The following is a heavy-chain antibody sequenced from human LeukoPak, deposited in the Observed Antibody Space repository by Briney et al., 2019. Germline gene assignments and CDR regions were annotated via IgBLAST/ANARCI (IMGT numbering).Heavy chain of an antibody. J-gene: IGHJ1*01. D-gene: IGHD6-13*01. CDR1: GFTFDDYA. CDR2: ISWNSGSI. Sequence: GGSLRLSCAASGFTFDDYAMHWVRQAPGKGLEWVSGISWNSGSIGYADSVKGRFTISRDNAKNSLYLQMNSLKTEDTAVYYCTEGKAAASRKGGGGKDPLVPAS. CDR3: TEGKAAASRKGG. V-gene: IGHV3-9*01.